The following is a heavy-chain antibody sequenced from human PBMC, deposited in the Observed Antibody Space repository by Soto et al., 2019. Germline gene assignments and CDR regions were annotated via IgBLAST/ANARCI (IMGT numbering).Heavy chain of an antibody. D-gene: IGHD3-10*01. CDR1: GYTFTSYG. J-gene: IGHJ4*02. CDR3: ARDSEAYYGSGSYYDY. CDR2: IRAYNGNT. Sequence: ASVKVSCKASGYTFTSYGISWVRQAPGQGLEWMGWIRAYNGNTNYAQKLQGRVTMTTDTSTSTAYMELRSLRSDDTAVYYCARDSEAYYGSGSYYDYWGQGSLVTVSS. V-gene: IGHV1-18*01.